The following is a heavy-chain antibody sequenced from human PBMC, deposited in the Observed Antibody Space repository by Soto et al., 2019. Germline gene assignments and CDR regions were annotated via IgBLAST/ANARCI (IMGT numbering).Heavy chain of an antibody. V-gene: IGHV1-69*06. Sequence: QVQLVQSGAEVKRPGSSVKVSCKASGDTFRNYALSWVRQAPGQGLGWMGGIIPIFETTNYAQKFQGRVTITADKSTNTAYMELSSLRSEDTAVYYCARDKGRDVVVVPAAPYYFYGMDVWGQGTTVTVSS. CDR2: IIPIFETT. D-gene: IGHD2-2*01. CDR1: GDTFRNYA. J-gene: IGHJ6*02. CDR3: ARDKGRDVVVVPAAPYYFYGMDV.